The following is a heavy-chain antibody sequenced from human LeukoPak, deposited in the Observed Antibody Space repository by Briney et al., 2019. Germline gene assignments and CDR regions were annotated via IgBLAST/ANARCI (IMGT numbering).Heavy chain of an antibody. D-gene: IGHD3-16*01. J-gene: IGHJ5*02. CDR1: RYTFSIYV. CDR3: AKGEGLGLFDP. Sequence: GGSLRLSCAASRYTFSIYVITWGPHAPGKGLGWVSNICGIGDSTYYADSVKGRFTISRDNSKNTLYLQMNSLRADDTAIYYCAKGEGLGLFDPWGQGTLVTVSS. CDR2: ICGIGDST. V-gene: IGHV3-23*01.